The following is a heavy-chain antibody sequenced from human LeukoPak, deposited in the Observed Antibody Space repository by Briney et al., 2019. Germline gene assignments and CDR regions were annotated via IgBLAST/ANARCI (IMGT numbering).Heavy chain of an antibody. CDR3: ARAPLWEGQNDY. CDR2: INPNSGGT. Sequence: GASVKVSCKASVYTFTGYYMHWVRQAPGQGLEWMGWINPNSGGTNYAQKFQGRVTMTRDTSISTAYMELSRLRSDDTAVYYCARAPLWEGQNDYWGQGTLVTVSS. J-gene: IGHJ4*02. CDR1: VYTFTGYY. V-gene: IGHV1-2*02. D-gene: IGHD1-26*01.